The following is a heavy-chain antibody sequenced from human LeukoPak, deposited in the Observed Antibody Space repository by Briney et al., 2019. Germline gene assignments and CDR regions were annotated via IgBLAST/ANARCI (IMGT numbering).Heavy chain of an antibody. CDR1: GFTFNTNS. V-gene: IGHV3-53*01. J-gene: IGHJ4*02. D-gene: IGHD3-16*01. CDR3: ATFGDPGT. Sequence: GGSLRLSCAASGFTFNTNSMNWARQSPGKGLEWVSVLYTGGSTYYADSVKGRFTISRDNSKNTLYLQMNSLRPEDTAVYYCATFGDPGTWGQGTLVTVSS. CDR2: LYTGGST.